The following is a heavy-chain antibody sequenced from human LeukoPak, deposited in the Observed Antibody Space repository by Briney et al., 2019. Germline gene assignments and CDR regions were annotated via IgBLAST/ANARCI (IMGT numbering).Heavy chain of an antibody. Sequence: SETLSLTCAVYGGSFSGYYWSWIRQPPGKGLEWIGEINHSGSTNYNPSLKSRVTISVDTSKNQFSLKLSSVTAADTAVYYCARGPRLRYCSSTSCYRSNWFDPWGQGTPVTVSS. V-gene: IGHV4-34*01. CDR3: ARGPRLRYCSSTSCYRSNWFDP. CDR1: GGSFSGYY. J-gene: IGHJ5*02. D-gene: IGHD2-2*01. CDR2: INHSGST.